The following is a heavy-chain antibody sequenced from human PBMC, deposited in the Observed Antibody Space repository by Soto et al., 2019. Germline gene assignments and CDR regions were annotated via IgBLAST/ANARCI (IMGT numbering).Heavy chain of an antibody. CDR2: IIPIVGTA. CDR1: GGMFSNSA. J-gene: IGHJ2*01. CDR3: ARRAGDASWWFAV. V-gene: IGHV1-69*12. D-gene: IGHD2-15*01. Sequence: QVQLVQSGAEVKKPGSSVKVSCKASGGMFSNSAISWVRQAPGQGLEWMGGIIPIVGTADYAQRFQGRVTLTADESTTTAYMEMNSLRYEDTAVYYWARRAGDASWWFAVWGRGTLVTVSS.